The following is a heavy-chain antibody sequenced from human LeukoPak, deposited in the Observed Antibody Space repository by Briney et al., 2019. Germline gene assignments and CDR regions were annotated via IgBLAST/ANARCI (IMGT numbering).Heavy chain of an antibody. Sequence: SETLSLTCTVSGGSISSTSDYWGWIRQPPGKGLEWIGTVLHSGISYYNPSLKSRVSVSVDTSKNQFFVKLTSVTAADTAMYYCARRTIGTMFDYWGQGSLVTVSS. J-gene: IGHJ4*02. CDR1: GGSISSTSDY. CDR2: VLHSGIS. D-gene: IGHD1-1*01. V-gene: IGHV4-39*01. CDR3: ARRTIGTMFDY.